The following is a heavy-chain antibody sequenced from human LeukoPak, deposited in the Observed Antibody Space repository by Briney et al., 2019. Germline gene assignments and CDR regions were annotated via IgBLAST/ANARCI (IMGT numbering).Heavy chain of an antibody. V-gene: IGHV3-74*01. CDR2: INSDGSST. D-gene: IGHD6-13*01. CDR3: ATVHISSWAYFDY. CDR1: GFTFSSYW. J-gene: IGHJ4*02. Sequence: PGGSLRLSCAASGFTFSSYWMHWVRQAPGKGLVWVSRINSDGSSTSYADSVKGRFTISRDNSKNTLYLQMSSLRAEDTAVYYCATVHISSWAYFDYWGQGTLVTVSS.